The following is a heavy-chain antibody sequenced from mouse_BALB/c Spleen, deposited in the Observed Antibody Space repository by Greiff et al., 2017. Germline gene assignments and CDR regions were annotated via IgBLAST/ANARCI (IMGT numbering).Heavy chain of an antibody. CDR1: GYSITSDYA. Sequence: EVQLVESGPGLVKPSQSLSLTCTVTGYSITSDYAWNWIRQFPGNKLEWMGYISYSGSTSYNPSLKSRISITRDTSKNQFFLQLNSVTTEDTATYYCATSYGNPGKTWFAYWGQGTLVTVSA. D-gene: IGHD2-10*02. CDR2: ISYSGST. V-gene: IGHV3-2*02. J-gene: IGHJ3*01. CDR3: ATSYGNPGKTWFAY.